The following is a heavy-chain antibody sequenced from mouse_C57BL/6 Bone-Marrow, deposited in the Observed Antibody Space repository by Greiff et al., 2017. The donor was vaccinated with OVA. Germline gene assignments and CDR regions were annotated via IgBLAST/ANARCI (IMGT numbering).Heavy chain of an antibody. CDR3: AREGGIRQLRLQYYFDY. CDR1: GYTFTSYW. V-gene: IGHV1-50*01. Sequence: VQLQQPGAELVKPGASVKLSCKASGYTFTSYWMQWVKQRPGQGLEWIGEIDPSDSYTNYNQEFKGKATLTVDTSSSTAYMQLSSLTSEDSAVYYCAREGGIRQLRLQYYFDYWGQGTTLTVSS. CDR2: IDPSDSYT. D-gene: IGHD3-2*02. J-gene: IGHJ2*01.